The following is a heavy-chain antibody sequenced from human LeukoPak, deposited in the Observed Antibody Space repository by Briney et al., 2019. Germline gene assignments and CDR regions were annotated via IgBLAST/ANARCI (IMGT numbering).Heavy chain of an antibody. J-gene: IGHJ6*04. CDR1: GFTFSSYG. V-gene: IGHV3-23*01. CDR3: AELGITMIGGV. D-gene: IGHD3-10*02. Sequence: GGTLRLSCAASGFTFSSYGMSWVRRAPGKGLEWVSAISGSGGSTYYADSVKGRFTISRDNAKNSLYLQMNSLRAEDTAVYYCAELGITMIGGVWGKGTTVTISS. CDR2: ISGSGGST.